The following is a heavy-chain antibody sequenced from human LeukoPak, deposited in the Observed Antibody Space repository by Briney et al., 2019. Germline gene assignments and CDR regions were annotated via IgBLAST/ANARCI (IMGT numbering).Heavy chain of an antibody. CDR1: GYTFTSYG. Sequence: HGASVKVSCKASGYTFTSYGISWVRQAPGQGLEWMGWISAYNGNTNYAQKLQGRVTMTTDTSTSTAYMELRSLRSDDTAVYYRARVTDFWSGYFYFDYWGQGTTVTVSS. CDR3: ARVTDFWSGYFYFDY. D-gene: IGHD3-3*01. CDR2: ISAYNGNT. J-gene: IGHJ4*03. V-gene: IGHV1-18*01.